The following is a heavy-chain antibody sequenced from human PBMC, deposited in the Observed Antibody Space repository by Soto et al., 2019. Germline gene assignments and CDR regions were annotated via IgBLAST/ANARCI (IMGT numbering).Heavy chain of an antibody. D-gene: IGHD3-10*01. V-gene: IGHV4-39*01. CDR1: GGSISSSSYY. CDR3: ARHAWFTDDY. CDR2: IYYSGST. J-gene: IGHJ4*02. Sequence: SETLSLTCTVSGGSISSSSYYWGWIRQPPGKGLEWIGSIYYSGSTYYNPSLKSRVTISVDTSKNQFSLKLSSVTAADTAVYYCARHAWFTDDYWGQRTLVTVSS.